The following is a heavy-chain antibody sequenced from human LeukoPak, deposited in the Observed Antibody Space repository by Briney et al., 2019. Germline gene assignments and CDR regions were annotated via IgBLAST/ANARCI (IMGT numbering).Heavy chain of an antibody. CDR1: GGSISSSSYY. D-gene: IGHD3-3*01. Sequence: SETMSLTCTVSGGSISSSSYYWGWIRQPPGKGLEWIGSIYYSGSTYYNPSLKSRVTISVDTSKNQFSLKLSSVTAADTAVYYCASSYYDFWSGYYTGFGWFDPWGQGTLVTVSS. CDR3: ASSYYDFWSGYYTGFGWFDP. CDR2: IYYSGST. V-gene: IGHV4-39*01. J-gene: IGHJ5*02.